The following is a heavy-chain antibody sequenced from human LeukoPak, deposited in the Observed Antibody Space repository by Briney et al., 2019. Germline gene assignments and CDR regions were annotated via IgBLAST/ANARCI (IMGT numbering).Heavy chain of an antibody. CDR1: GFTFSSY. CDR3: AREDCGGDCCLFDH. CDR2: ITSGSSYI. D-gene: IGHD2-21*02. Sequence: GGSLRLSCAASGFTFSSYMNWVRQASGKGLEWVSSITSGSSYIYYADSVKGRFTISRDNAKSSLFLQMNSLRAEDTAVYYCAREDCGGDCCLFDHWGQGTLVTASS. J-gene: IGHJ4*02. V-gene: IGHV3-21*01.